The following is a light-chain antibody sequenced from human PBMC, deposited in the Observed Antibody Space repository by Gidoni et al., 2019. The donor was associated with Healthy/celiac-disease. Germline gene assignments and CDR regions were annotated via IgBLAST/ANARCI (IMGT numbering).Light chain of an antibody. CDR1: SANIGSNT. CDR3: AAWDDSLNGYV. Sequence: QSVLTQPPSASGTPGPRVPISCSGSSANIGSNTVNWSQQLPGTAPKLLTYSNNQRPSGVPDRFSGSKSGTSASLAISGLQSEDEADYYCAAWDDSLNGYVFGPGTKVTVL. J-gene: IGLJ1*01. V-gene: IGLV1-44*01. CDR2: SNN.